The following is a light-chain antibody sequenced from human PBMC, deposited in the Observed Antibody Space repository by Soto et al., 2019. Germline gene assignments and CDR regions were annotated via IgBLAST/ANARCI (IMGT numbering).Light chain of an antibody. CDR3: SSYGGSNTVV. J-gene: IGLJ2*01. V-gene: IGLV2-8*01. CDR2: EVS. Sequence: QSVRTQPPSASGSPGHSVTGSCTGSSSDVGGYNYVSWYQQHPGKAPKLMIYEVSKRPSGVPDRLSGSKSGNTASLTVSGLQAEDEADYYCSSYGGSNTVVFGGGTKVTVL. CDR1: SSDVGGYNY.